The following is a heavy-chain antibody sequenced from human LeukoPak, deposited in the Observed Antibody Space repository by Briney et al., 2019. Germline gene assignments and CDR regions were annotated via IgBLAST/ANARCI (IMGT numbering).Heavy chain of an antibody. CDR2: FDPEDGET. CDR1: GYTFTGYY. CDR3: ATNRDEEFDP. Sequence: GASVKVSCKASGYTFTGYYMHWVGQAPGKGLEWMGGFDPEDGETIYAQKFQGRVTMTEDTSTDTAYMELSSLRSEDTAVYYCATNRDEEFDPWGQGALVTVSS. J-gene: IGHJ5*02. D-gene: IGHD2/OR15-2a*01. V-gene: IGHV1-24*01.